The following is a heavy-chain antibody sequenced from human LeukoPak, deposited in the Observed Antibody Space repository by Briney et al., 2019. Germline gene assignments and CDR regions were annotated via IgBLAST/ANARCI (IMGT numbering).Heavy chain of an antibody. Sequence: GGSLRLSCAASGFTFSSYWMHWVRQAPGKGLVWVSRINSDGSSTSYADSVKGRFTISRDNAKNTLYLQMNSLRTEDTAVYYCTTLQPDDYDTSGYYFLPFDYWGQGTLVTVSS. CDR2: INSDGSST. J-gene: IGHJ4*02. CDR3: TTLQPDDYDTSGYYFLPFDY. D-gene: IGHD3-22*01. V-gene: IGHV3-74*01. CDR1: GFTFSSYW.